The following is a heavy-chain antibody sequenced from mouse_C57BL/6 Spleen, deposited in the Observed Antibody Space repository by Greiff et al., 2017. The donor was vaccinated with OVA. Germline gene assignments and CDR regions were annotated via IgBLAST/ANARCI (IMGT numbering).Heavy chain of an antibody. CDR1: GIDFSRYW. D-gene: IGHD1-1*01. Sequence: PAPGIDFSRYWMSWVRRAPGKGLEWIGEINPDSRTINYAPSLKDKFIISRDNAKNTLYLQMSKVRSEDTALYYCARGTGYYGSGDYWGQGTSVTVSS. CDR3: ARGTGYYGSGDY. J-gene: IGHJ4*01. CDR2: INPDSRTI. V-gene: IGHV4-1*01.